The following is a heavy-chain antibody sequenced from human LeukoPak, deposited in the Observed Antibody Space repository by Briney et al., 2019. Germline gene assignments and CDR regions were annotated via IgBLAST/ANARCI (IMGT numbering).Heavy chain of an antibody. J-gene: IGHJ3*01. D-gene: IGHD4-17*01. CDR3: AKDPNGDYIGAFDF. V-gene: IGHV3-23*01. CDR2: ITANGGYT. CDR1: AFSFSKFA. Sequence: AGCLRLACAASAFSFSKFALICVRQPPGKGLEWVSSITANGGYTLHADSVKGRVTVSRDNSKNALYLQINRLRPVDTAMYYCAKDPNGDYIGAFDFWGQGTRVTVSS.